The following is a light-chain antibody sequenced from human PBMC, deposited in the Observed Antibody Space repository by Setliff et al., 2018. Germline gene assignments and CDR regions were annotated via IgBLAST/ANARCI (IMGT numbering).Light chain of an antibody. Sequence: QSALAQPPSASGSPGQSVTIPCTGTSSDVGGYNFVSWYQQYPGKAPKLLIYEVSERPPGVPDRFSGSKSGNTASLTVSGLQAEDEADYYCSSYAGSNNYVFGTGTKVTVL. J-gene: IGLJ1*01. CDR1: SSDVGGYNF. CDR2: EVS. CDR3: SSYAGSNNYV. V-gene: IGLV2-8*01.